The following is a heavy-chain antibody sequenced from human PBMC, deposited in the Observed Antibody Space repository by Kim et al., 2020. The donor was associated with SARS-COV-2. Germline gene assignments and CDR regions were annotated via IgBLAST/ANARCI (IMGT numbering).Heavy chain of an antibody. V-gene: IGHV3-23*01. CDR1: GFTFSIYA. J-gene: IGHJ4*01. Sequence: GGSLRLSCAASGFTFSIYAMSWVRQAQGKGLEWVSAISGSGTNTYYADSVKGRFTIFRDNSKNTVYLQMNSLRAADTAIYYCANSPREVAHYWGNGTIVTVSA. CDR2: ISGSGTNT. CDR3: ANSPREVAHY.